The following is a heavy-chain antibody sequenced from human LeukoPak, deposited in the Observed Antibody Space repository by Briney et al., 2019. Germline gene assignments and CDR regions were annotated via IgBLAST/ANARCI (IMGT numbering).Heavy chain of an antibody. V-gene: IGHV4-31*03. D-gene: IGHD6-13*01. CDR2: IHSSGVT. CDR1: GDSISSGGHY. J-gene: IGHJ5*02. Sequence: PSETLSPTCSVSGDSISSGGHYWSWIRQHPVMGLEWIGHIHSSGVTYYNPSLKSRTTISVDTSKNQFSLRMSSVTAADMALYYCARLSVAAVGRLNYFDPWGQGTLVTVSS. CDR3: ARLSVAAVGRLNYFDP.